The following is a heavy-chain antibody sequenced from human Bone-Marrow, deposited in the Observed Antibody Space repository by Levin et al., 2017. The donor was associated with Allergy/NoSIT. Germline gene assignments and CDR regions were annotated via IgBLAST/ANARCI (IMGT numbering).Heavy chain of an antibody. CDR1: GFSLTTSGVG. CDR3: ARKSDSRSSTNY. CDR2: VYWDDDK. J-gene: IGHJ4*02. D-gene: IGHD6-6*01. Sequence: SGPTLVKPTQTLTLTCTLSGFSLTTSGVGVGWVRQAPGKALEWLALVYWDDDKRYSPSLQSRLTITRDTSKNQVVLTMTNMDPVDTGTYYCARKSDSRSSTNYWGQGILVTVSS. V-gene: IGHV2-5*02.